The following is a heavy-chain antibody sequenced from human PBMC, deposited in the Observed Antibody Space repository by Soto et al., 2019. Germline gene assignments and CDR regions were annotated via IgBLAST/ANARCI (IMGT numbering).Heavy chain of an antibody. CDR1: GGSFSGYY. CDR2: INHSGST. CDR3: ARGRLGAAGTHRKTKGNRLFDY. Sequence: NPSETLSLTCAVYGGSFSGYYWSWIRQPPGKGLEWIGEINHSGSTNCNPSLKSRVTISVDTSKNQFSLKLSSVTAADTAVYYCARGRLGAAGTHRKTKGNRLFDYWGQGTLVTVSS. J-gene: IGHJ4*02. V-gene: IGHV4-34*01. D-gene: IGHD6-13*01.